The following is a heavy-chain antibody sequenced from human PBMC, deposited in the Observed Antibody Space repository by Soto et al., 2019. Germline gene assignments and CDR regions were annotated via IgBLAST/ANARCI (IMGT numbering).Heavy chain of an antibody. D-gene: IGHD6-19*01. CDR2: IKRNNGDT. J-gene: IGHJ4*02. V-gene: IGHV1-2*02. Sequence: HVQLVQSGAEVKKPGASVKVSCKASGYTFTAYYMHWVRQAPGQGIEWIGWIKRNNGDTDYAQKLQGRVTINMDTSISTAYMRMSRLRSDDTAVYYCAKPRKAELDYWGQGTLGTVSS. CDR3: AKPRKAELDY. CDR1: GYTFTAYY.